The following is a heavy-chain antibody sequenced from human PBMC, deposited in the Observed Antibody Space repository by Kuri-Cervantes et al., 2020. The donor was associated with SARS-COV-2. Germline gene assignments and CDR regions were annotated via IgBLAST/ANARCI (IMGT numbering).Heavy chain of an antibody. D-gene: IGHD1-26*01. Sequence: TLSLTCTVSGDSITNYYWSWIRQPPGKALEWLARIDWDDDTFYNASLKTRLTISKDTSKKQVVLTMTNMDPVDTATYYCARTYSGDYLNWFDPWGQGILVTVSS. V-gene: IGHV2-70*04. CDR2: IDWDDDT. CDR1: GDSITNYYW. J-gene: IGHJ5*02. CDR3: ARTYSGDYLNWFDP.